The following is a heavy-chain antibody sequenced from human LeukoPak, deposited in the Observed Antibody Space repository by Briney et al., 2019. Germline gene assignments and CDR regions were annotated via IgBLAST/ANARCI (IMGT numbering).Heavy chain of an antibody. D-gene: IGHD4-17*01. V-gene: IGHV3-30-3*01. J-gene: IGHJ4*02. CDR2: ISYDGSNK. CDR1: GFTFSSYA. CDR3: ARGYGEVDY. Sequence: GRSLRLSCAASGFTFSSYAMHWVRQAPGKGLEWVAVISYDGSNKYYADSVKGRFTISRDNSKNTLYLQMNSLRAEDTAVYYCARGYGEVDYWGQGTLVTVSS.